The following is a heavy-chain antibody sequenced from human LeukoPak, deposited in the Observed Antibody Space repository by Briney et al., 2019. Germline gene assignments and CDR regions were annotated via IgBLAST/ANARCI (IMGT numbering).Heavy chain of an antibody. CDR3: ARLGTYARPLDY. J-gene: IGHJ4*02. CDR2: INHSGST. D-gene: IGHD6-6*01. Sequence: PSETLSLTCAVYGGSFSGYYWSWIRQSPGKGLEWIGEINHSGSTNYNPSLKSRVTISVDTSKNQFSLKLSSVTAADTAVYYCARLGTYARPLDYWGQGTLVTVSS. CDR1: GGSFSGYY. V-gene: IGHV4-34*01.